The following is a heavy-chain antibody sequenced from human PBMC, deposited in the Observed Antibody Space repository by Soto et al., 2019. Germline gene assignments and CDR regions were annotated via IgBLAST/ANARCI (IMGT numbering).Heavy chain of an antibody. J-gene: IGHJ4*02. Sequence: QVQLVQSGAEVKKPGSSVKVSCKASGGTFSSYAISWVRQAPGQGLEWMGGIIPIFGTANYAQKFQGRVTIXXDXSXXTAYMELSSLRSEDTAVYYCARVPSDTAMVGYFDYWGQGTLVTVSS. CDR2: IIPIFGTA. V-gene: IGHV1-69*12. CDR3: ARVPSDTAMVGYFDY. D-gene: IGHD5-18*01. CDR1: GGTFSSYA.